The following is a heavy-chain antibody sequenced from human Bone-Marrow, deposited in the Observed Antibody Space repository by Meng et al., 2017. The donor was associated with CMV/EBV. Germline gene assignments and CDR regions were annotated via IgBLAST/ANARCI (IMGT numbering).Heavy chain of an antibody. J-gene: IGHJ5*02. Sequence: CKAFGYSFTRFWIGWVRQTPVNGLEWMGIIYPGDSDTAYSPSFQGRVTISADKSINTAYLQLTSLHASDSAMYYCARGGTATVGFDTWAQGSLVTSPQ. CDR1: GYSFTRFW. CDR3: ARGGTATVGFDT. D-gene: IGHD1-26*01. CDR2: IYPGDSDT. V-gene: IGHV5-51*01.